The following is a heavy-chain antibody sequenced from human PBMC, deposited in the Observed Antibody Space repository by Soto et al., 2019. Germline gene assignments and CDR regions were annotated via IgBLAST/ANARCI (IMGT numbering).Heavy chain of an antibody. CDR3: AREGRRYSSRYNSFDP. V-gene: IGHV1-46*01. J-gene: IGHJ5*02. CDR1: GYTFTSYY. CDR2: INPSGGST. D-gene: IGHD6-13*01. Sequence: ASVKVSCKASGYTFTSYYMHWVRQSPGQGLEWMGIINPSGGSTSYAQKFQGRVTMTRDTSTSTVYMELSSLTSEDTAVYYRAREGRRYSSRYNSFDPCVQGTLVTVSS.